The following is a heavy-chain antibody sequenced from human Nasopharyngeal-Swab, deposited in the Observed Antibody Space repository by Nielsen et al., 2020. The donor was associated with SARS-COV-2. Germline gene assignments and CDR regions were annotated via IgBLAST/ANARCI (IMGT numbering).Heavy chain of an antibody. V-gene: IGHV3-30-3*01. CDR2: ISYDGINK. Sequence: GESLKISCAASGFTFSRYTMHWVRQAPGKGLESVAVISYDGINKYYADSVKGRFTISRDISKNTLYLQMNSLRAEDTAVFYCASTPLDSSGYYYAFHYWGRGTLVTVSS. J-gene: IGHJ4*02. CDR1: GFTFSRYT. D-gene: IGHD3-22*01. CDR3: ASTPLDSSGYYYAFHY.